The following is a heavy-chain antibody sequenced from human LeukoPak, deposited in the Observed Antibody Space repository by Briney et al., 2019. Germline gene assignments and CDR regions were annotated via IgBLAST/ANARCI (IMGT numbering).Heavy chain of an antibody. V-gene: IGHV4-59*08. J-gene: IGHJ4*02. CDR2: IYYSGST. Sequence: SETLSLTCTVSGGSISSYYWSWIRQPPGKGLEWIGYIYYSGSTNYTPSLKSRVTISVDTSKNQFSLKLSSVTAADTAVYYCARGPPAGYPSYYWGQGTLVTVSS. CDR1: GGSISSYY. CDR3: ARGPPAGYPSYY. D-gene: IGHD1-1*01.